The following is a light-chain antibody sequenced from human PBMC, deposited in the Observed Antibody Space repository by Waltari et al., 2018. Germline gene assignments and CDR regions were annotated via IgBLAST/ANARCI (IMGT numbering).Light chain of an antibody. J-gene: IGKJ1*01. V-gene: IGKV3-11*01. Sequence: EIVLTQSPATLSLSPGERATLSCRASQSVSSFLAWYQQKPGQAPRLLIYDASNRATGIPARFSGSGSGTDFILTISSLEPEDFAVYYCQQRSNRPTFGQGTKVEIK. CDR1: QSVSSF. CDR2: DAS. CDR3: QQRSNRPT.